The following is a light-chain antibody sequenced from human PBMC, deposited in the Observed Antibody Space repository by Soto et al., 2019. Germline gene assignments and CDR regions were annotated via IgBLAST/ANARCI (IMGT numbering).Light chain of an antibody. Sequence: EIVLTQSPATLSLSPGDRVTLACRASQSVSTYLAWYQQKPGQAPRVVIYDASNRATGIPPRFSGSGSGTDFTLTISSLEPEDFAVYYCQQRSSWPRTFGQGTKVEIK. J-gene: IGKJ1*01. V-gene: IGKV3-11*01. CDR1: QSVSTY. CDR2: DAS. CDR3: QQRSSWPRT.